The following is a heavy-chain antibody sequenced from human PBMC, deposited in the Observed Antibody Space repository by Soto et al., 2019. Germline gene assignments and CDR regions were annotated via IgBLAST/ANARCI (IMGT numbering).Heavy chain of an antibody. CDR3: ASNEPLSSSWDYYYYYGMDV. V-gene: IGHV3-33*01. CDR2: IWYDGSNK. Sequence: GGSLRLSCAASGFTFSSYGMHWVRQAPGKGLEWVAVIWYDGSNKYYADSVKGRFTISRDNSKNTLYLQMNSLRAEDTAVYYCASNEPLSSSWDYYYYYGMDVWGQGTTVTAP. D-gene: IGHD6-13*01. J-gene: IGHJ6*02. CDR1: GFTFSSYG.